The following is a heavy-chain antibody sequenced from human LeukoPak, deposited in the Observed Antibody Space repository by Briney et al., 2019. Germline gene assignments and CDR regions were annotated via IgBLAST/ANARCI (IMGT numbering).Heavy chain of an antibody. Sequence: SETLSLTCTVSGGSISNYYWSWIRRPPGKGLEWIGYIYYSGSTLYNPSLKSRVTISVDTSKNQFSLKLSSVTAADTAVYYCARDGYKGGYWGQGTLVTVSS. J-gene: IGHJ4*02. D-gene: IGHD5-24*01. CDR3: ARDGYKGGY. CDR1: GGSISNYY. CDR2: IYYSGST. V-gene: IGHV4-59*12.